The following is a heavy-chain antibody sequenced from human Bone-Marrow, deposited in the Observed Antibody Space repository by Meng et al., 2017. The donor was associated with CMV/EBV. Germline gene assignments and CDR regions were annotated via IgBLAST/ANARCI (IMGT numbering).Heavy chain of an antibody. CDR3: ARQSAVAGTSNFDY. D-gene: IGHD6-19*01. V-gene: IGHV3-11*01. CDR2: ISSSGSTI. CDR1: GFTFSDYY. Sequence: GESLKISCAASGFTFSDYYMSWIRQAPGKGLEWVSYISSSGSTIYYADSVKGRFTISRDNAKNSLYLQMNSLRAEDTAVYYCARQSAVAGTSNFDYWGQETLVTVSS. J-gene: IGHJ4*02.